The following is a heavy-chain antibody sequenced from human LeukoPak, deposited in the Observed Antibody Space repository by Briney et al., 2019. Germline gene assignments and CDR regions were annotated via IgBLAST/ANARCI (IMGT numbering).Heavy chain of an antibody. Sequence: PGGSLRLSCAASGFTFSSYAMSWVRQAPGKGLEWVSAISSSGGGTNYADSVKGRFTISRDNSKNTLYLQMNSRRAEDTAVYYCAKDQAGYYYDPDYWGQGTLVTVSS. CDR3: AKDQAGYYYDPDY. V-gene: IGHV3-23*01. CDR1: GFTFSSYA. CDR2: ISSSGGGT. D-gene: IGHD3-22*01. J-gene: IGHJ4*02.